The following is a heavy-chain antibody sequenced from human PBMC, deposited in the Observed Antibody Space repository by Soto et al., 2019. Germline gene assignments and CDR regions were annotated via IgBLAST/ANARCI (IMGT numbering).Heavy chain of an antibody. CDR3: ASNLGYCSGGSCYAT. CDR2: ISAYNGNT. J-gene: IGHJ3*01. CDR1: GYTFTSYG. D-gene: IGHD2-15*01. Sequence: GASVKVSCKASGYTFTSYGISWVRQAPGQGLEWMGWISAYNGNTNYAQKLQGRVTMTTHTSTSTAYMELRSLRSDDTAVYYCASNLGYCSGGSCYATWGQGTMVTVSS. V-gene: IGHV1-18*01.